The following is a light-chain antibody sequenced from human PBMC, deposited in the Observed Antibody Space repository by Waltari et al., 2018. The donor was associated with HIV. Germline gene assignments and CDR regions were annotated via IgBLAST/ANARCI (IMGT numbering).Light chain of an antibody. V-gene: IGKV1-39*01. CDR2: AAS. J-gene: IGKJ1*01. Sequence: DIQMTQSPSSLSAYVGDSVTITCRASQSISSSLNWYQQKPGKAPELLIYAASSLQSGVPSGFSGSGSGTDFTLTISSLQPEDFATYYCQQSYSSPWTFGQGTKVEIK. CDR1: QSISSS. CDR3: QQSYSSPWT.